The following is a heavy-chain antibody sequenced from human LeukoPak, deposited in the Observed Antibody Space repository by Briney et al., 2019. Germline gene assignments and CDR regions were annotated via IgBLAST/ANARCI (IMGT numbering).Heavy chain of an antibody. V-gene: IGHV5-51*01. CDR2: IYPGDSDT. J-gene: IGHJ4*02. CDR3: ARTSGITIFGVVRGYYFDY. CDR1: GYSFTSYW. Sequence: GESLKISCKGSGYSFTSYWIGWVRQMPGKGLEWMGIIYPGDSDTRYSPSFQGQVTISADKSIGTAYLQWSSLKASDTAMYYCARTSGITIFGVVRGYYFDYWGQGTLVTVSS. D-gene: IGHD3-3*01.